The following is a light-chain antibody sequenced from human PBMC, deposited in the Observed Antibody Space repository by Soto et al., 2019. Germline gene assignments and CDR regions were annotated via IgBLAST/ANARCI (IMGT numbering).Light chain of an antibody. Sequence: QSVLTQPPSVSVAPGQRVTISCTGSSSNIGAGYDVHWYQQLPGTAPKLLIYGNSNRPSGVPDRFSGSKSGTSASLAITGLQAEDEADYYCQSYDRSLRGVVFGGGTQLTV. CDR1: SSNIGAGYD. J-gene: IGLJ2*01. CDR3: QSYDRSLRGVV. V-gene: IGLV1-40*01. CDR2: GNS.